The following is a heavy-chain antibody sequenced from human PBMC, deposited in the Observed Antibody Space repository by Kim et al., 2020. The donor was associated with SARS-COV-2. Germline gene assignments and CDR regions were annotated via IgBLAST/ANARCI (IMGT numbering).Heavy chain of an antibody. V-gene: IGHV3-23*01. Sequence: GGSLRLSCAASGFSFSSYAMSWVRQAPGKGLEWVAAMSATSGTTYYADSVQGRFVMSRDNSKSTLHLQMASLTVEDTAGYYCAKDFGEGRGYSDPWGPG. CDR2: MSATSGTT. CDR3: AKDFGEGRGYSDP. J-gene: IGHJ5*02. D-gene: IGHD3-10*01. CDR1: GFSFSSYA.